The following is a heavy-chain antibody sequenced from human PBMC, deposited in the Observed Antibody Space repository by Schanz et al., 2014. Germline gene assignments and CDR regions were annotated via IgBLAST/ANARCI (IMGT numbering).Heavy chain of an antibody. CDR2: IIPILGIA. CDR1: RSTFSSYT. V-gene: IGHV1-69*02. J-gene: IGHJ4*02. D-gene: IGHD3-10*01. CDR3: ARGRGFYDY. Sequence: QVQLVQSGAEVKKPGSSVKVSCKASRSTFSSYTINWVRQAPGQGLEWMGRIIPILGIATYAQRFQGRVSITADTSTNTAYMELSSLTSEDTAVHYCARGRGFYDYWGQGTLVTVSS.